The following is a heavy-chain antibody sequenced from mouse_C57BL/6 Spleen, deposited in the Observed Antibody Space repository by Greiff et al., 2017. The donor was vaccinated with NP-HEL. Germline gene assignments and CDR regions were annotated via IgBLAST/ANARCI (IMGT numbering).Heavy chain of an antibody. CDR2: IRNKANGYTT. CDR1: GFTFTDYY. V-gene: IGHV7-3*01. CDR3: ERYTEDWYFDV. Sequence: EVKLVESGGGLVQPGGSLSLSCAASGFTFTDYYMSWVRQPPGKALEWLGFIRNKANGYTTEYSASVKGRFTISRDNSHSILYLQMNALRAEDSATYYCERYTEDWYFDVWGTGTTVTVSS. J-gene: IGHJ1*03.